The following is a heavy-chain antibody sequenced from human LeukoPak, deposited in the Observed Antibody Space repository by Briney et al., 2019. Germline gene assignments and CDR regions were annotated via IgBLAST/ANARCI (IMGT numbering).Heavy chain of an antibody. CDR1: GFTVSGTH. J-gene: IGHJ4*02. D-gene: IGHD3-16*01. CDR3: AKDEATSGGGLAS. V-gene: IGHV3-53*01. Sequence: GGSLRLSCAASGFTVSGTHMGWVRQAPGKGLEWVPAMYTGGTTYYADSVKGRFTISRDNSRNTLFLHMSSLRADDTAVYYCAKDEATSGGGLASWGQGTLVTVSS. CDR2: MYTGGTT.